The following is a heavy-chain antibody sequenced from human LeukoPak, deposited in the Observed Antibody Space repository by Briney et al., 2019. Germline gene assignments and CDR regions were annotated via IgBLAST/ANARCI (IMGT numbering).Heavy chain of an antibody. CDR2: INSDGSST. Sequence: AGGSLRLSCAASGFTFSSYWMHWVRQAPGKGLVWVSRINSDGSSTSYADSVKGRFTISSDNAKNTLYLQMNSLRAEDTAVYYCARGRETYYYDSSGFPLDYWGQGTLVTVSS. D-gene: IGHD3-22*01. V-gene: IGHV3-74*01. CDR1: GFTFSSYW. J-gene: IGHJ4*02. CDR3: ARGRETYYYDSSGFPLDY.